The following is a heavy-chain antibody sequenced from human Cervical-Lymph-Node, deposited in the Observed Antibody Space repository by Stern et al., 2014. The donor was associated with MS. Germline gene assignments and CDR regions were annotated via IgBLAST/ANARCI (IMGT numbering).Heavy chain of an antibody. V-gene: IGHV1-69*01. CDR2: IFPGFGTP. CDR3: ALSSETSDRWYSLGYDL. D-gene: IGHD6-13*01. CDR1: GGTFRQFP. Sequence: VQLGHSGAAVPKPGSSVKVSCKASGGTFRQFPSSWVRQAPGRGLEWMGWIFPGFGTPTYAQEFRGRVTITADVSTSTVYMELSSLRSDDTAVYYCALSSETSDRWYSLGYDLWGQGTLVTVSS. J-gene: IGHJ5*02.